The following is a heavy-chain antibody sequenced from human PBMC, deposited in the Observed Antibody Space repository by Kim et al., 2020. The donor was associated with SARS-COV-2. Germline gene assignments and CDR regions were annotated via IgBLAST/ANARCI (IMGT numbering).Heavy chain of an antibody. D-gene: IGHD2-2*01. CDR3: ARGWCSSTSCYGAFDI. Sequence: SVKVSCKASGGTFSSYAISWVRQAPGQGLEWMGRIIPILGIANYAQKFQGRVTITADKSTSTAYMELSSLRSEDTAVYYCARGWCSSTSCYGAFDIWGQGTMVTVSS. CDR1: GGTFSSYA. J-gene: IGHJ3*02. V-gene: IGHV1-69*04. CDR2: IIPILGIA.